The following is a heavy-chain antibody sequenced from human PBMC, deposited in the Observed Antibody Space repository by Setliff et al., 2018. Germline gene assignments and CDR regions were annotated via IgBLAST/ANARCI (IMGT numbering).Heavy chain of an antibody. CDR1: GFAFSSYW. CDR3: ASGHRYGYLFEY. D-gene: IGHD5-18*01. V-gene: IGHV3-7*03. Sequence: GGSLRLSCAASGFAFSSYWMSWVRQAPGKGLEWVANIKRDGREIYYVDSVKGRFTISRDNAKNSLYLQMNSLRAEDTAVYYCASGHRYGYLFEYWGQGTLVTVSS. J-gene: IGHJ4*02. CDR2: IKRDGREI.